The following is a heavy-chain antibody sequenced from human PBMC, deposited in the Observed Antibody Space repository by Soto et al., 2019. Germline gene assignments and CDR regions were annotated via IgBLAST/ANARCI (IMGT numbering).Heavy chain of an antibody. CDR2: ISSRSDI. V-gene: IGHV3-21*01. D-gene: IGHD2-2*02. CDR1: GFTFSNYS. J-gene: IGHJ6*02. Sequence: GGSLRLSCVGSGFTFSNYSINWVRQAPGKGLEWVASISSRSDIYYADSVKGRFTISRDNAKNSVSLQMNSLRAEDTAVYYCAREYTAWPLAYGLDVWGQGTTVTVSS. CDR3: AREYTAWPLAYGLDV.